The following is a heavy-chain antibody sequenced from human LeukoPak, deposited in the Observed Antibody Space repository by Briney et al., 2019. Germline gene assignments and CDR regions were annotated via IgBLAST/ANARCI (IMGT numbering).Heavy chain of an antibody. CDR2: ISSSSSYI. CDR1: RFTFSSYS. CDR3: ATPGRYEGSYYYYMDV. Sequence: PGGSLRLSCAASRFTFSSYSMNWVRQAPGKGLEWVSSISSSSSYIYYADSVKGRFSISRDNAKKSLYLQMNSLRAEDTAVYYCATPGRYEGSYYYYMDVWGKGTTVTISS. J-gene: IGHJ6*03. V-gene: IGHV3-21*04. D-gene: IGHD5-12*01.